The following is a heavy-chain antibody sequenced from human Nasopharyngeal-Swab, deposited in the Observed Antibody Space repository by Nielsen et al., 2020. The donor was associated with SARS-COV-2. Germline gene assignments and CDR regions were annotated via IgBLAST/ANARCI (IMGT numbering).Heavy chain of an antibody. CDR2: ISCNSGST. CDR1: GFTFDDYA. CDR3: AKDTAWFGEGDAFDI. D-gene: IGHD3-10*01. J-gene: IGHJ3*02. Sequence: SLKISCAASGFTFDDYAMHWVRQAPGKGLECVSGISCNSGSTGYADSVKGRFTISRDNAKNSLYLQMNSLRAEDTALYYCAKDTAWFGEGDAFDIWGQGTMVTVSS. V-gene: IGHV3-9*01.